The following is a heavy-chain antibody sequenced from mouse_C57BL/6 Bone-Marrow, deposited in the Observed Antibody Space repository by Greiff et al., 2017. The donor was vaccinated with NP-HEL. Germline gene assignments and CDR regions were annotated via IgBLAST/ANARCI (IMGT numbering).Heavy chain of an antibody. Sequence: QVQLQQPGAELVKPGASVKLSCKASGYTFTSYWMQWVKQRPGQGLEWIGEIDPSDGYTNYNQKFKGKATLTVDTSSSTAYMQLSSLTSEDSAVYYCTTVVATDFDYRGQGTTLTVSS. CDR2: IDPSDGYT. CDR3: TTVVATDFDY. J-gene: IGHJ2*01. CDR1: GYTFTSYW. D-gene: IGHD1-1*01. V-gene: IGHV1-50*01.